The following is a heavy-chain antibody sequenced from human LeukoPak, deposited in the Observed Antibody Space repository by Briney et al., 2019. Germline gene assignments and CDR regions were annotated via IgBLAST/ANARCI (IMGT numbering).Heavy chain of an antibody. D-gene: IGHD2-21*02. CDR3: ARDSDNCGGDCYSFDY. CDR1: GFTFSSYA. Sequence: GGSLRLSCAASGFTFSSYAMHWVRQAPGKGLEWVAVISYDGSNKYYADSVKGRFTISRDNSKNTLYLQMNSLRAEDTAVYYCARDSDNCGGDCYSFDYWGQGTLVTVSS. V-gene: IGHV3-30*04. J-gene: IGHJ4*02. CDR2: ISYDGSNK.